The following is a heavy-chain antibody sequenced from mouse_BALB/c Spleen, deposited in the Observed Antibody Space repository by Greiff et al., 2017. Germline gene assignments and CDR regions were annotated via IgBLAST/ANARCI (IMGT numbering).Heavy chain of an antibody. CDR1: GYTFTSYW. CDR2: INPSTGYT. Sequence: QVQLQQSGAELAKPGASVKMSCKASGYTFTSYWMHWVKQRPGQGLEWIGYINPSTGYTEYNQKFKDKATLTADKSSSTAYMQLSSLTSEDSAVYYCARYYRYDVGKDYAMDYWGQGTSVTVSS. CDR3: ARYYRYDVGKDYAMDY. D-gene: IGHD2-14*01. V-gene: IGHV1-7*01. J-gene: IGHJ4*01.